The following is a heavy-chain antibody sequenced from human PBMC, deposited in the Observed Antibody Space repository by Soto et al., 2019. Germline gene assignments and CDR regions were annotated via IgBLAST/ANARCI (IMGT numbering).Heavy chain of an antibody. J-gene: IGHJ4*01. Sequence: SETLSLTCSVSGGSISSYYWGWIRQPPGKGLEWIGYVHYSGRTSSNPSLKSRVTISVDTSRKQFSLKLFSVTAADTAVYFCAKSRGASHSHFDYSGHGTLLTVSS. V-gene: IGHV4-59*01. CDR2: VHYSGRT. CDR3: AKSRGASHSHFDY. CDR1: GGSISSYY.